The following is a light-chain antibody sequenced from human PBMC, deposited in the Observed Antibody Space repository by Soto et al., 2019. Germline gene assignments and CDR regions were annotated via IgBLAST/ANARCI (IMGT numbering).Light chain of an antibody. CDR1: QGIGSY. CDR3: QQLHSWGVT. CDR2: GAS. V-gene: IGKV1-9*01. J-gene: IGKJ4*01. Sequence: DIHLTQPPYFLSASVGDRVTITCRASQGIGSYLAWYQQKPGKAPKLLISGASTLQSGVPSRFSGSGSGTEFTLTISSLQPEDFATYSCQQLHSWGVTFGGGTKVEIK.